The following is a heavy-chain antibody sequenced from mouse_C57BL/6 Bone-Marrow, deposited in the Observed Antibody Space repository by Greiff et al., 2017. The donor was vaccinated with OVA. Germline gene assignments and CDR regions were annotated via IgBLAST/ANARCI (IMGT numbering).Heavy chain of an antibody. V-gene: IGHV14-3*01. CDR1: GFTFKNTY. J-gene: IGHJ1*03. Sequence: DVQLQESVAELVRPGASVKLSCTASGFTFKNTYMHWVKQRPEHGLEWIGRIDPANGNTKYAPKFQGKATITADTSSNTAYLQLSSLTSEDAAIYYCARWGYFDVWGTGTTVTVSS. CDR2: IDPANGNT. CDR3: ARWGYFDV.